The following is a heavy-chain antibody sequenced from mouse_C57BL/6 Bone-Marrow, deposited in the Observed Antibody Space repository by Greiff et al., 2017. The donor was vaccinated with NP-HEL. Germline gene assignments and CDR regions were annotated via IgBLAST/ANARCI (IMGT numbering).Heavy chain of an antibody. CDR3: SSRKRDF. J-gene: IGHJ2*01. CDR2: ISSGGSYT. CDR1: GFTFSSYG. V-gene: IGHV5-6*02. Sequence: EVNVVESGGDLVKPGGSLKLSCAASGFTFSSYGMSWVRQTPDKRLEWVATISSGGSYTYYPDSVKGRFTISRDEAKKTLYRQVGSLKSEDTAMYYCSSRKRDFWGQGTTLTVSS.